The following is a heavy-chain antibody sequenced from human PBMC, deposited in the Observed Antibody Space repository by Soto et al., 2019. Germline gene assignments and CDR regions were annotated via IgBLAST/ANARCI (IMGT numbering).Heavy chain of an antibody. CDR1: GFTFNSYS. J-gene: IGHJ4*02. CDR2: ISSSSSTI. D-gene: IGHD4-17*01. CDR3: ARVGTVLDY. V-gene: IGHV3-48*01. Sequence: EVQLVESGGGLVQPGGSLRLSCAASGFTFNSYSMNWVRQAPGKGLEWVSYISSSSSTIYYADSVKGRFTISRDNAKNSLYLQMNSLRAEDTAVYYCARVGTVLDYWGQGTLVTVPS.